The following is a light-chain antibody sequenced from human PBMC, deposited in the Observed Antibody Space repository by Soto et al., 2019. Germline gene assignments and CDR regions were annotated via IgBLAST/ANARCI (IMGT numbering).Light chain of an antibody. CDR3: QKRSNWLIT. V-gene: IGKV3-11*01. CDR2: DES. Sequence: EIVLTQSPATLSVSPGDRATLSCRASQSVSSYLAWYQQKTGQAPRLLIYDESNRATGIPDRLSGSGSGTDLTLTISRLEPEDFAVYYCQKRSNWLITCGQGTRLEI. CDR1: QSVSSY. J-gene: IGKJ5*01.